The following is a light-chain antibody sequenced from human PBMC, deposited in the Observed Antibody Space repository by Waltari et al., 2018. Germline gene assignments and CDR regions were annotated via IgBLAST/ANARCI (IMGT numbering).Light chain of an antibody. V-gene: IGLV8-61*01. CDR1: SGSVATTSY. J-gene: IGLJ3*02. CDR3: ALYMGSGIWV. CDR2: KGS. Sequence: QTVVTQEHSLSVSPGRTVALTCSSPSGSVATTSYATWYQQTPGQPPRTLVYKGSSRSSGVPDRFSGSIFGNKAALTITGAQADDECNYYCALYMGSGIWVFGGGTKLTVL.